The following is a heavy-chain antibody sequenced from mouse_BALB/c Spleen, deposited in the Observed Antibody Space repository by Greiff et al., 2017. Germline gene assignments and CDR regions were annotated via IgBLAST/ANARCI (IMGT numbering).Heavy chain of an antibody. CDR1: GYSITSGYY. CDR2: ISYDGSN. Sequence: EVKLMESGPGLVKPSQSLSLTCSVTGYSITSGYYWNWIRQFPGNKLEWMGYISYDGSNNYNPSLKNRISITRDTSKNQFFLKLNSVTTEDTATYYCARGGKGFAYWGQGTLVTVSA. V-gene: IGHV3-6*02. CDR3: ARGGKGFAY. J-gene: IGHJ3*01.